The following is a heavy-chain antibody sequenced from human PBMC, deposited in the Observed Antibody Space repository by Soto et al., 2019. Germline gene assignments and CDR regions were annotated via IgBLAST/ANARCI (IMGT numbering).Heavy chain of an antibody. CDR3: TREADLGTTTQFDY. V-gene: IGHV3-33*08. CDR1: GSTFSTYG. J-gene: IGHJ4*02. D-gene: IGHD1-26*01. CDR2: IWSDGTQK. Sequence: QVQLVESGGGVVQPGTSLRLSCTASGSTFSTYGMHWVRQAPGRGLEWVAVIWSDGTQKYYSDSVKGRFTISRDKSKHTLYLQLTILRAEDTAIYYCTREADLGTTTQFDYWGQGTLVNV.